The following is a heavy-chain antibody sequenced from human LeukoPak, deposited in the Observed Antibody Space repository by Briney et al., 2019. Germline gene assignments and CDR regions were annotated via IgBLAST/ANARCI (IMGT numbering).Heavy chain of an antibody. CDR2: IYHSGST. J-gene: IGHJ4*02. CDR3: AGKDYYGSGSYFY. Sequence: SETLSLTCAVSGGSISSSNWWSWVRQPPGKGLEWIGEIYHSGSTNYNPSLKSRVTISVDKSKSQFSLKLSSVTAADTAVYYCAGKDYYGSGSYFYWGQGTLVTVSS. D-gene: IGHD3-10*01. CDR1: GGSISSSNW. V-gene: IGHV4-4*02.